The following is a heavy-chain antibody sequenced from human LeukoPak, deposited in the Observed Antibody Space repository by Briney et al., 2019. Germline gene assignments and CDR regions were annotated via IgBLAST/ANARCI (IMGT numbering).Heavy chain of an antibody. J-gene: IGHJ4*02. Sequence: GGSLRLSCAASGFTFSSYAMSWVRQAPGKGLEWVSAISGSGGSTYYADSVKGRFTISRDNAKNSLYLQMNSLRAEDTAVYYCARDLEVPYYYDSSGYLDYWGQGTLVTVSS. CDR2: ISGSGGST. CDR3: ARDLEVPYYYDSSGYLDY. D-gene: IGHD3-22*01. V-gene: IGHV3-23*01. CDR1: GFTFSSYA.